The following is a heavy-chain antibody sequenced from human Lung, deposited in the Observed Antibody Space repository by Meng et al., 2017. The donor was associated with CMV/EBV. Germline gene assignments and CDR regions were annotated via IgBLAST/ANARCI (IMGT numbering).Heavy chain of an antibody. J-gene: IGHJ4*02. CDR2: INQHGTTK. V-gene: IGHV3-7*01. CDR1: GFHFSGYW. D-gene: IGHD2-2*01. CDR3: ARELSSADYYFDY. Sequence: LXCEASGFHFSGYWLSWVRQAPGKGLEWVANINQHGTTKYYADSLKGRFTISRDNTKNSLFLQIKSLRAEDTALYYCARELSSADYYFDYWGQGAPVTVSS.